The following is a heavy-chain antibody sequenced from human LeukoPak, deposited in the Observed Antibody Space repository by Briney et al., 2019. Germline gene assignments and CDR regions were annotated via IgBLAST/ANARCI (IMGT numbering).Heavy chain of an antibody. D-gene: IGHD2-2*01. V-gene: IGHV3-23*01. J-gene: IGHJ4*02. CDR1: GFTFSSYA. CDR3: AKDPCSSTGCYPFDY. CDR2: ISGSGGST. Sequence: PGGSLRLSCAASGFTFSSYAMSWVRQAPGKGLEWVSAISGSGGSTYYADSVRVRFTISRDNSKNTLYLQMNSLRAEDTAVYYCAKDPCSSTGCYPFDYWGQGTLVTVSS.